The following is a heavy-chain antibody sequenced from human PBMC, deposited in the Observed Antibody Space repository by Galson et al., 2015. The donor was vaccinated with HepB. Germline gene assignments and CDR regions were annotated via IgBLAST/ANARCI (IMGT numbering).Heavy chain of an antibody. Sequence: LSLTCTVSGDSVTSSRWNWIRQPPGKGPEWIGYISYSGNNNYNPSLKSRVTISVDMSKNQFSLKLRSVTAADTAVYYCARDRSRGHSFDHADSGHDTQAHDAFDIRGPGTLATVFS. CDR1: GDSVTSSR. J-gene: IGHJ3*02. D-gene: IGHD3-10*01. CDR3: ARDRSRGHSFDHADSGHDTQAHDAFDI. V-gene: IGHV4-59*02. CDR2: ISYSGNN.